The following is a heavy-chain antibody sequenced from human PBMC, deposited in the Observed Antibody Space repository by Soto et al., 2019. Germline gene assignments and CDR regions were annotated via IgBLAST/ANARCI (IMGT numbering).Heavy chain of an antibody. CDR2: ISGSGGST. CDR3: AKGRWAGILTGYFPRDYYYYGMDV. Sequence: GGSLRLSCAASGFTFSSYAMSWVRQAPGKGLEWVSAISGSGGSTYYADSVKGRFTISRDNSKNTLYLQMNSLRAEDTAVYYCAKGRWAGILTGYFPRDYYYYGMDVWGQGTTVTVSS. V-gene: IGHV3-23*01. D-gene: IGHD3-9*01. J-gene: IGHJ6*02. CDR1: GFTFSSYA.